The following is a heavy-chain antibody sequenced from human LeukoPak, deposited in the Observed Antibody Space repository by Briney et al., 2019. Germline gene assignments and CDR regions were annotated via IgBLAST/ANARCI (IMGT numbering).Heavy chain of an antibody. V-gene: IGHV4-59*08. D-gene: IGHD2-2*01. Sequence: SETLPLTCTVSGGSISSYYWSWIRQPPGKGLEWIGYIHYSGSTNYNPSLKSRVTISVDTSKNQFSLKLSSVTAADTAVYYCARNYRYCSSASCYDYWGQGTLVTVSS. CDR3: ARNYRYCSSASCYDY. CDR1: GGSISSYY. CDR2: IHYSGST. J-gene: IGHJ4*02.